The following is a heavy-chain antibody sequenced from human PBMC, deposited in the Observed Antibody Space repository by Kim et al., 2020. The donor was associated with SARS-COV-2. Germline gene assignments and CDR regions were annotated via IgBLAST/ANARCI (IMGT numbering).Heavy chain of an antibody. V-gene: IGHV1-46*01. J-gene: IGHJ5*02. CDR2: INPSGGST. CDR1: GYTFTSYY. Sequence: ASVKVSCKASGYTFTSYYMHWVRQAPGQGLEWMGIINPSGGSTSYAQKFQGRVTMTRDTSTSTVYMELSSLRSEDTAVYYCARAHPQVTMIVVATGWFDPWGQGTLVTVSS. D-gene: IGHD3-22*01. CDR3: ARAHPQVTMIVVATGWFDP.